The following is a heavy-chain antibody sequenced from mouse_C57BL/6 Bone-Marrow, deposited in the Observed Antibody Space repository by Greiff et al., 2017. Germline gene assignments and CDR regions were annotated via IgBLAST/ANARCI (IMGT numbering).Heavy chain of an antibody. Sequence: SGPVLVKPGASVKMSCQASGYTFTDYYMNWVKQSHGKSLEWIGVINPYNGGTSYNQKFKGKATLTVDKSSSTAYMELNSLTSEDSAVYYCARGGMGYAMDYWGQGTSVTVSS. CDR2: INPYNGGT. CDR1: GYTFTDYY. J-gene: IGHJ4*01. V-gene: IGHV1-19*01. CDR3: ARGGMGYAMDY.